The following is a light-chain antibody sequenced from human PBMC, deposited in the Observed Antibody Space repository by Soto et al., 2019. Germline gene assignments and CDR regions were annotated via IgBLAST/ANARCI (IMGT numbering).Light chain of an antibody. CDR1: QSISSY. CDR3: QQSYSTPWT. V-gene: IGKV1-39*01. CDR2: AAS. J-gene: IGKJ1*01. Sequence: DIQMTQSPSSLSASVGDRVTITCRASQSISSYLYWYQQKPGKAPKLLIYAASSLQSGVPSRFSGSGSGTDFTLTISRLQPEDFATYYCQQSYSTPWTFGQGTKVEIK.